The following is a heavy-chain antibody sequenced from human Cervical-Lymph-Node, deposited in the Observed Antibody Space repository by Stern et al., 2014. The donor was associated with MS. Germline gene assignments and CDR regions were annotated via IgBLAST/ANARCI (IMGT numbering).Heavy chain of an antibody. CDR1: GYIFTGYY. D-gene: IGHD3-3*01. CDR2: INPNTGGT. J-gene: IGHJ6*02. Sequence: MKLVESGAEVKKPGASVKVSCKTSGYIFTGYYIHWVRQAPGQGLEWMAWINPNTGGTKYAQKFQGRVTMSRYTSISTAYVELSSLTSDDTAVYYCARDQRGITIFGVVTDYYYLGMDVWGQGTTVTVSS. V-gene: IGHV1-2*02. CDR3: ARDQRGITIFGVVTDYYYLGMDV.